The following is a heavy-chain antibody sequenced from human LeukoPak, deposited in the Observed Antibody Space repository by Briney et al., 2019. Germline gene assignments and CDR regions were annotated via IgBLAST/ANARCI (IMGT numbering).Heavy chain of an antibody. CDR1: GFTFGNHY. CDR2: IHSGGGDI. CDR3: AKSVAIYFYYGLDV. J-gene: IGHJ6*02. V-gene: IGHV3-11*01. Sequence: GGSLRLSCEGSGFTFGNHYMSWIRQASGKGLEWVSYIHSGGGDIYYADSVKGRFTISRDNAKNSLYLQMNSLRVEDTAPYYCAKSVAIYFYYGLDVWGQGTTVTVSS. D-gene: IGHD3-3*01.